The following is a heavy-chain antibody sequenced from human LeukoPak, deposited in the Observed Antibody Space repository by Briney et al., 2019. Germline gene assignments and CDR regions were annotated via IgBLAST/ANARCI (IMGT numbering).Heavy chain of an antibody. CDR1: GYSFTNYW. J-gene: IGHJ4*02. CDR2: IYPGDSDT. D-gene: IGHD2-21*02. Sequence: GESLKISCEGSGYSFTNYWIAWVRQMPGKGLEWMGVIYPGDSDTRYSPSFQGQVTISADKSISTAYLQWSSLQASDTAMYYCARRDCGGDCYSDYWGQGTLVTVSS. V-gene: IGHV5-51*01. CDR3: ARRDCGGDCYSDY.